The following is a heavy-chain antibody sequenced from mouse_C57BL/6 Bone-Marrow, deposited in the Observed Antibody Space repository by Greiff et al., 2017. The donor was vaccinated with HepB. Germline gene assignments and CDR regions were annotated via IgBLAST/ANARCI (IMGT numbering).Heavy chain of an antibody. CDR1: GFTFSSYG. CDR3: ARGIYYDYDRGYYAMDY. V-gene: IGHV5-6*01. D-gene: IGHD2-4*01. Sequence: EVMLVESGGDLVKPGGSLKLSCAASGFTFSSYGMSWVRQTPDKRLEWVATISSGGSYTYDPDSVKGRFTIARDNAKNTLYLQRSSLKSEDTAMYYCARGIYYDYDRGYYAMDYWGQGTSVTVSS. CDR2: ISSGGSYT. J-gene: IGHJ4*01.